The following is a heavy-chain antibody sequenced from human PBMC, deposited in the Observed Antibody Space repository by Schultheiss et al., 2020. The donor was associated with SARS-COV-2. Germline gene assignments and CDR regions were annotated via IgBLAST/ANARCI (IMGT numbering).Heavy chain of an antibody. Sequence: SETLSLTCVVSGGSISSSNWWSWVRQPPGKGLEWIGEIYHSGSTNYNASLKSRVTISVDKSKNQFSLKLSSVTAADTAIYYCASTHDYSNYPNWFDPWGQGTLVTVSS. D-gene: IGHD4-11*01. CDR1: GGSISSSNW. CDR3: ASTHDYSNYPNWFDP. CDR2: IYHSGST. J-gene: IGHJ5*02. V-gene: IGHV4-4*02.